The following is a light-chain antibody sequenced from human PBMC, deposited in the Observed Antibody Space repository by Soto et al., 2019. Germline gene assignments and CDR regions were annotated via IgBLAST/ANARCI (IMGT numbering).Light chain of an antibody. Sequence: DIQMTQSPSTLSASVGDRVTITCRAIQSISSWLAWYQHKPGKAPKLLIYDASSLESGVPSRFSGSGSGTDFTLTISSLHPDDFATYYCQQYNSYSRTFGQGTKVDIK. J-gene: IGKJ1*01. CDR3: QQYNSYSRT. CDR1: QSISSW. V-gene: IGKV1-5*01. CDR2: DAS.